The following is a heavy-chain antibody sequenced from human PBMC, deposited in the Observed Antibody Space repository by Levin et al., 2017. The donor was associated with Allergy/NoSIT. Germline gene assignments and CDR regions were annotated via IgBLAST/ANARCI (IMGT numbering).Heavy chain of an antibody. V-gene: IGHV4-39*01. CDR2: FYYSGST. J-gene: IGHJ4*02. CDR3: ARHGGGYNSGWYPLDY. Sequence: SETLSLTCTVSGGSISSGSYYWGWIRQPPGKGLEWIGSFYYSGSTYYHPSLKSRVTISVDTSQNQFSLTLNSVTAADTAVYHCARHGGGYNSGWYPLDYWGQGTLVTVSS. D-gene: IGHD6-19*01. CDR1: GGSISSGSYY.